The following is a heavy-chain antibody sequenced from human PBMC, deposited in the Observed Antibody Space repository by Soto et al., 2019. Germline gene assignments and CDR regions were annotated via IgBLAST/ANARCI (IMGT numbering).Heavy chain of an antibody. CDR1: GCSISSGDYY. Sequence: PSETLSLTCNFSGCSISSGDYYLSWIRQPPGKGLEWIGYIYFSESTSYNPSLKSRVTISGDKSKNQFSLRLTSVTAADTAVYYCGILDIVATGGNAFDIWGQGTMVTVSS. J-gene: IGHJ3*02. D-gene: IGHD5-12*01. V-gene: IGHV4-30-4*01. CDR3: GILDIVATGGNAFDI. CDR2: IYFSEST.